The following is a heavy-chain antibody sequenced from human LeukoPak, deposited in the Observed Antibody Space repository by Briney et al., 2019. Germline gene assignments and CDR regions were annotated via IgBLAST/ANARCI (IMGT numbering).Heavy chain of an antibody. CDR1: EFSFSSYA. V-gene: IGHV3-53*01. Sequence: PGGSLRLSCAASEFSFSSYAMSWVRQAPGKGLEWVSVIYSGGSTYYADSVKGRFTISRDNSKSTLYIQMNSLRAEDTAVYYCARAKPKNMVRGLIMRRESRYYFDYWGQGTLVTVSS. D-gene: IGHD3-10*01. J-gene: IGHJ4*02. CDR2: IYSGGST. CDR3: ARAKPKNMVRGLIMRRESRYYFDY.